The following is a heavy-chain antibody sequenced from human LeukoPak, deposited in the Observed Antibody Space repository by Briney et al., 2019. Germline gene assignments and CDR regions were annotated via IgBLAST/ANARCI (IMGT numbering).Heavy chain of an antibody. V-gene: IGHV5-51*01. CDR1: GYSFTSYW. J-gene: IGHJ4*02. CDR3: ARGGYDDFGVVIIYPSNEPFDY. Sequence: GESLKISCKGSGYSFTSYWIGWVRQMPGKGLEWMGIIYPGDSDTRYSPSFQGQVTISADKSISTAYLQWSSLKASDTAMYYCARGGYDDFGVVIIYPSNEPFDYWGQGTLVTVSS. D-gene: IGHD3-3*01. CDR2: IYPGDSDT.